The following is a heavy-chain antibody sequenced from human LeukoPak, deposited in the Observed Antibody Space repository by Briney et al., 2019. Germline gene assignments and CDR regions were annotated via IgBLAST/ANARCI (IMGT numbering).Heavy chain of an antibody. CDR2: IYYSGST. J-gene: IGHJ4*02. CDR1: GGSISSSSYY. V-gene: IGHV4-39*07. Sequence: YPSETLSLTCTVSGGSISSSSYYWGWIRQPPGKGLEWIGSIYYSGSTYYNPSLKSRVTISVDTSKNQFSLKLSSVTAADTAVYYCARGHIAAAGTEPFDYWGQGTLVTVSS. D-gene: IGHD6-13*01. CDR3: ARGHIAAAGTEPFDY.